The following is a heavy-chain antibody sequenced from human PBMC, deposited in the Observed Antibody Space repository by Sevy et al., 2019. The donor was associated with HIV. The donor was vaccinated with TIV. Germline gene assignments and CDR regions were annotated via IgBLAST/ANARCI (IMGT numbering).Heavy chain of an antibody. J-gene: IGHJ6*02. V-gene: IGHV3-21*01. CDR3: ARIPSVPLERPLGGYYYYGMDV. D-gene: IGHD1-1*01. CDR1: GFTFSSYS. CDR2: ISSSSSYI. Sequence: GGSLRLSCAASGFTFSSYSMNWVRQAPGKGLEWVSSISSSSSYIYYADSVKGRFTISRDNAKNSLYLQMNSLRAEDTAVYYCARIPSVPLERPLGGYYYYGMDVWGQGPTVTVSS.